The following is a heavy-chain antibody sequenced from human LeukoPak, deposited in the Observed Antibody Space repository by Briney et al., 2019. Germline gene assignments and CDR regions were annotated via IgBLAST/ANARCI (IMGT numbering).Heavy chain of an antibody. CDR3: AREGGSSSLQFDY. J-gene: IGHJ4*02. D-gene: IGHD6-13*01. Sequence: GGSLRLSCAASGFTFSSCWMSWVRLAPGKGLGWVANIKQDGSEKYYVDSVKGRFTISRENAKNSLYLQMNSLRAEDTAVYYCAREGGSSSLQFDYWGQGTLVSVSS. CDR2: IKQDGSEK. V-gene: IGHV3-7*03. CDR1: GFTFSSCW.